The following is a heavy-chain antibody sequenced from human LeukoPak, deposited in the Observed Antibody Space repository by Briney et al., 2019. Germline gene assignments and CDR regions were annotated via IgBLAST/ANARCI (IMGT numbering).Heavy chain of an antibody. V-gene: IGHV3-30*03. CDR3: ARVGHGYSFEEYFHH. CDR2: ISYDGHNE. CDR1: GFTFSGYG. D-gene: IGHD5-24*01. Sequence: GGSLRLSSAASGFTFSGYGMHWVLQAPGKGLEWVAVISYDGHNEYYADSVKGRFTISRDNSKNTLYLQMNSLRAEDTAVYYCARVGHGYSFEEYFHHWGQGTLVTVSS. J-gene: IGHJ1*01.